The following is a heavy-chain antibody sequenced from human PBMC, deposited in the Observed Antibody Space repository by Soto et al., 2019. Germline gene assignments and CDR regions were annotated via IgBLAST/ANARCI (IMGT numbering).Heavy chain of an antibody. Sequence: QVQLVQSGAEVKKPGSSVKVSCKASGGTFSSYTISWVRQAPGQGLEWMGRIIPILGIANYAQKFQGRVTIPADKSTSTAYMELSSLRSEDTAVYYCARRVIGVGELLRSYGMDVWGQGTTVTVSS. J-gene: IGHJ6*02. CDR3: ARRVIGVGELLRSYGMDV. CDR2: IIPILGIA. CDR1: GGTFSSYT. V-gene: IGHV1-69*02. D-gene: IGHD3-10*01.